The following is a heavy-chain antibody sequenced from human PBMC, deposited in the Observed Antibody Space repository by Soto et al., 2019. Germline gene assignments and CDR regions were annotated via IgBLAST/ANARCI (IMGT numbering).Heavy chain of an antibody. J-gene: IGHJ6*02. CDR2: INHSGST. CDR3: ARAVAGAFYYYYYGMDV. D-gene: IGHD6-19*01. Sequence: SETLSLTCAVYGGSFSGYYWSWIRQPPGKGLEWIGEINHSGSTNYNPSLKSRVTISVDTSKNQFSLKLSSVTAADTAVYYCARAVAGAFYYYYYGMDVWGQGTTVTVSS. V-gene: IGHV4-34*01. CDR1: GGSFSGYY.